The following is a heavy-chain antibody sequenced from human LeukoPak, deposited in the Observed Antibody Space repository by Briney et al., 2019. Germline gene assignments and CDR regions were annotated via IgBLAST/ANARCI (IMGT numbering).Heavy chain of an antibody. J-gene: IGHJ4*02. CDR1: GGTFSSYA. Sequence: GASVKVSCKASGGTFSSYAISWVRRAPGQGLEWMGGIIPIFGTANYAQKFQGRVTITADESTSTAYMELSSLRSEDTAVYYCASGTTVTPYYFDYWGQGTLVTVSS. CDR2: IIPIFGTA. D-gene: IGHD4-17*01. CDR3: ASGTTVTPYYFDY. V-gene: IGHV1-69*13.